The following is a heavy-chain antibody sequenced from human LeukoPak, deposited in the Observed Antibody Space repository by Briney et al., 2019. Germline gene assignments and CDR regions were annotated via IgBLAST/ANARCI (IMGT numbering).Heavy chain of an antibody. CDR1: GGSFSGYY. Sequence: SETLSLTRAVYGGSFSGYYWTWIRQPAGKGLEWIGRIYTSGSTNYNPSLKSRVTMSVDTSKNQFSLKLSSVTAADTAIYYCARGDGEFDYWGLGTLVTVSS. J-gene: IGHJ4*02. CDR3: ARGDGEFDY. CDR2: IYTSGST. D-gene: IGHD2-21*02. V-gene: IGHV4-59*10.